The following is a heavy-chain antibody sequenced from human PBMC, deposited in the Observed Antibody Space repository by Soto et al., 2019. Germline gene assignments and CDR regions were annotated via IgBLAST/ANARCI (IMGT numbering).Heavy chain of an antibody. D-gene: IGHD5-18*01. Sequence: QVQLQESGPGLVKPSQTLSLTCTVTGGSISSGGYYWHWIRQHPGKGLEYIGYIYSSGSTYYNPFLESRVTISVXTXKXYFSLELSSVTDADTAVYYCARDGKGEYTYGYWFDPWGQGTLVTVSS. CDR2: IYSSGST. V-gene: IGHV4-31*03. CDR1: GGSISSGGYY. J-gene: IGHJ5*02. CDR3: ARDGKGEYTYGYWFDP.